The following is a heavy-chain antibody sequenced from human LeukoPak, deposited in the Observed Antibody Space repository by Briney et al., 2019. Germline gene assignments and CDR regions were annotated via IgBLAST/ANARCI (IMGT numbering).Heavy chain of an antibody. J-gene: IGHJ4*02. V-gene: IGHV3-69-1*01. CDR1: GFPFSSYA. CDR2: ISGNGNV. D-gene: IGHD6-6*01. Sequence: GGSLRLSCAASGFPFSSYAMNWVRQAPGKGLEWVSSISGNGNVDYTDSVEGRFTISRDNAKNSLYLQMDSLRAEDTAVYYCVRDMRQLVNYWGQGILVIVSS. CDR3: VRDMRQLVNY.